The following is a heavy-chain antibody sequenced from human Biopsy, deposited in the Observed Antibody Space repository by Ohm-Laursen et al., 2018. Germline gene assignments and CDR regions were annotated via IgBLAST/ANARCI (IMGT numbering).Heavy chain of an antibody. V-gene: IGHV4-59*02. D-gene: IGHD4-11*01. CDR3: ARDSGILNYGNFKYYHYYGMDV. Sequence: SDTLSLTSAVSGDSVTKYYWSWIRQPPGKGLEWIGHIYYSVMTNYNPSLQSRVSISVDTSRNQVSLTLSSVTAADTAVYYCARDSGILNYGNFKYYHYYGMDVWGQGTKVTVSS. CDR2: IYYSVMT. J-gene: IGHJ6*02. CDR1: GDSVTKYY.